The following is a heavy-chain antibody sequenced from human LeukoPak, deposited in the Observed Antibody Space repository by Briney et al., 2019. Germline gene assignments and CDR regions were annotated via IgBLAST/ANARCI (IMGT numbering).Heavy chain of an antibody. CDR1: GFTFSNYA. Sequence: GGSLRLSCVASGFTFSNYAMSWVRQAPGKGLEWVSAISGGGESTYTDSVKGRFTISRDNSKNTLYLQMNGLRAEDTAVYYCAKDQSYRYCSSTSCNYFDYWGQGTLVTVSS. CDR2: ISGGGEST. V-gene: IGHV3-23*01. CDR3: AKDQSYRYCSSTSCNYFDY. D-gene: IGHD2-2*01. J-gene: IGHJ4*02.